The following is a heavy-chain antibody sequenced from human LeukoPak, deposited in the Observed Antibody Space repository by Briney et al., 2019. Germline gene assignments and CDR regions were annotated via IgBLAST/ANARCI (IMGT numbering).Heavy chain of an antibody. J-gene: IGHJ6*02. CDR3: TSGPTGYCSGGSCYSGYYYGMDV. V-gene: IGHV3-49*04. CDR2: IRSKPYGGTT. CDR1: GFTFGDYG. D-gene: IGHD2-15*01. Sequence: GGSLRLSCTASGFTFGDYGMSWVRQAPGRGLEWVGVIRSKPYGGTTEYAASVKGRFTISRDDFKIVAYLQMNSLKTEDTAVYYCTSGPTGYCSGGSCYSGYYYGMDVWGRGTTVTVSS.